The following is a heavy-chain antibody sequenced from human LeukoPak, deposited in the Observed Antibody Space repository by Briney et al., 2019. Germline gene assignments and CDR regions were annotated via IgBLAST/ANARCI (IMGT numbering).Heavy chain of an antibody. CDR2: ISAYNGNT. V-gene: IGHV1-18*01. Sequence: ASVKVSCKASGYTFTSYGISWVRQAPGQXLEWMGWISAYNGNTNYAQKLQGRVTMTTDTSTSTAYMELRSLRSDDTAVYYCARDTPGADSNDEFDYWGQGTLVTVSS. D-gene: IGHD3-10*01. CDR3: ARDTPGADSNDEFDY. CDR1: GYTFTSYG. J-gene: IGHJ4*02.